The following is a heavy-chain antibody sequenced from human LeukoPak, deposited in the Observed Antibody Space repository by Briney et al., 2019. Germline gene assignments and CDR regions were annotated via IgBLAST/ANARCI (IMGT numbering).Heavy chain of an antibody. CDR3: ARGTGTTYYYYYMDV. CDR1: GGSISSYY. CDR2: IYYSGST. D-gene: IGHD1-1*01. Sequence: SETLSLTCTASGGSISSYYWSWIRQPPGKGLEWLGYIYYSGSTNYNPSLKSRVTISVDTSKNQFSLKLSSVTAADTAVYYCARGTGTTYYYYYMDVWGKGTTVTVSS. V-gene: IGHV4-59*01. J-gene: IGHJ6*03.